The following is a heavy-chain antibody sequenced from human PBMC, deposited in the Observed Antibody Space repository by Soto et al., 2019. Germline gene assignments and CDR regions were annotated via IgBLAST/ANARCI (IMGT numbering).Heavy chain of an antibody. V-gene: IGHV3-48*02. CDR1: GFSFSTYD. J-gene: IGHJ5*01. CDR2: ISTTSFTI. CDR3: ARDRCFDGSCYSASDS. D-gene: IGHD2-15*01. Sequence: GGSLRLSCAASGFSFSTYDMDWVRQAPGKAPEWIAHISTTSFTIYYADSVKGRFTISRDNARNSLYLEMKSLRDEDTAVYYCARDRCFDGSCYSASDSWGQGILVTVSS.